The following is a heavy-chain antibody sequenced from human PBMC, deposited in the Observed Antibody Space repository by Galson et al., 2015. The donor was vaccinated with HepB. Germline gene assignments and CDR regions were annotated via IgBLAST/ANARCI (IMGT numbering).Heavy chain of an antibody. CDR2: IIPIFGTA. CDR1: GGTFSSYA. D-gene: IGHD3-22*01. V-gene: IGHV1-69*13. Sequence: SVKVSCKASGGTFSSYAISWVRQAPGQGLEWMGGIIPIFGTANYAQKFQGRVTITADESTSTAYMELSSLRSEDTAVYYCAREALLWDLYYYDSSGPGAYFDYWGQGTLVTVSS. CDR3: AREALLWDLYYYDSSGPGAYFDY. J-gene: IGHJ4*02.